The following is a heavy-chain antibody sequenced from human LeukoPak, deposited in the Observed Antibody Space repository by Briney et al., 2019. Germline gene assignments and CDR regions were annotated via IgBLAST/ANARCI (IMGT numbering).Heavy chain of an antibody. Sequence: GGSLRLSCAASGFTFSSYAMSWVRQAPGKGLEWVASISGSGGSTYYADSVEGRFTISRDNSKNTLYLQMNSLRAEDTALYYCAKTDRGYDPKYFDYWGQGTLVTVSS. CDR2: ISGSGGST. D-gene: IGHD5-12*01. CDR1: GFTFSSYA. J-gene: IGHJ4*02. V-gene: IGHV3-23*01. CDR3: AKTDRGYDPKYFDY.